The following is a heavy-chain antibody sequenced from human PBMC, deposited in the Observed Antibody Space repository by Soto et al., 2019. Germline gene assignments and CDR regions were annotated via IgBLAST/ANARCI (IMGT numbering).Heavy chain of an antibody. D-gene: IGHD6-19*01. V-gene: IGHV3-30-3*01. CDR1: GFFFNTYA. CDR2: ISNDETKK. Sequence: LRLSCAASGFFFNTYAVHWVRQAPGKGLEWVAVISNDETKKYFADSVKGRVSISRDSSKNTVYLQMDSLRAEDTAVYYCARSIAVAGLDYWGPGTLVTVSS. CDR3: ARSIAVAGLDY. J-gene: IGHJ4*02.